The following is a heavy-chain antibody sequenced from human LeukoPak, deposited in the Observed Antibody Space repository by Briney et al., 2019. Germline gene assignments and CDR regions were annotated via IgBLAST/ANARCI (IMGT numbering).Heavy chain of an antibody. V-gene: IGHV3-30*04. CDR3: ARELGARFDP. CDR2: ISYDGSNK. Sequence: GRSLRLSCAASGFTFSSFAMHWVRQAPGKGLEWVAVISYDGSNKYYADSVKGRFTISRDNSKNTLYLQMNSLRAEDTAVYYCARELGARFDPWGQGTLVTVSS. J-gene: IGHJ5*02. CDR1: GFTFSSFA.